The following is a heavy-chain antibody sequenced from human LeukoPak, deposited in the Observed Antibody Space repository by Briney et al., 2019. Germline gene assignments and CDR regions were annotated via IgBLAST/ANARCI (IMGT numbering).Heavy chain of an antibody. CDR3: ARGYCSGDCFTLFDY. J-gene: IGHJ4*02. Sequence: EASVTVSCKASGYMFTGYYMHWVRQAPGQGLEWMGWINPSSGGTNYAQKFQGRVTMTRDTSISTAYMELSSLRSDDTAVYYCARGYCSGDCFTLFDYWGQGTLVTVSS. CDR2: INPSSGGT. CDR1: GYMFTGYY. D-gene: IGHD2-21*02. V-gene: IGHV1-2*02.